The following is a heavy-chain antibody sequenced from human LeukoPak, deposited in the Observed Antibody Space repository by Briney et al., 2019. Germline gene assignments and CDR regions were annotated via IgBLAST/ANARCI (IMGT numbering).Heavy chain of an antibody. J-gene: IGHJ4*02. CDR3: ARVPLLNIAVAGFDY. CDR1: GYTFTDYY. D-gene: IGHD6-19*01. Sequence: GASVKVSCKAAGYTFTDYYMHWVRQAPGQGLEWMGWINPNSGVTNYAQKFQGGVTMTRDTSISTAYMELSRLISDDTAVYYCARVPLLNIAVAGFDYWGQGTLVTVSS. CDR2: INPNSGVT. V-gene: IGHV1-2*02.